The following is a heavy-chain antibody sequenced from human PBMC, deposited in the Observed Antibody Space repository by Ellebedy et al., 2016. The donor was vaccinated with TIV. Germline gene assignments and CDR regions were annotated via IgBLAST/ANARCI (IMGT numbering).Heavy chain of an antibody. J-gene: IGHJ4*02. V-gene: IGHV3-23*01. CDR1: GFTFSSYA. CDR2: ITCCGDNT. Sequence: PGGSLRLSCEASGFTFSSYAMSWVRQAPGKGLEWVSTITCCGDNTYYADSVKGRFTISRDNSKNTLYLQMNSLRAEDTAVCYCARRGLAAGGTLLYYWGQGTLVTVSS. CDR3: ARRGLAAGGTLLYY. D-gene: IGHD6-13*01.